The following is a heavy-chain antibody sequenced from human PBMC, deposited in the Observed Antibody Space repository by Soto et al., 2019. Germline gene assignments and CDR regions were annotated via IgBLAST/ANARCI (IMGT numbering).Heavy chain of an antibody. CDR1: GWSFSGYY. Sequence: XETLSLTCAVYGWSFSGYYWSWIRQPPGKGLEWIGEINHSGSTNYNPSLKSRVTISVDTSKNQFSLKLSSVTAADTAVYYCARGTGIAAAGTIYYGMDVWGQGITVTVSS. V-gene: IGHV4-34*01. CDR2: INHSGST. CDR3: ARGTGIAAAGTIYYGMDV. J-gene: IGHJ6*02. D-gene: IGHD6-13*01.